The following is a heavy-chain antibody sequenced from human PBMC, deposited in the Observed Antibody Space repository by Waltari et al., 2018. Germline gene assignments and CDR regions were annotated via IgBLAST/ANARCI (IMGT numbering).Heavy chain of an antibody. CDR1: GGPISSRSYY. J-gene: IGHJ4*02. V-gene: IGHV4-39*07. CDR3: ARDLDNWNYEADDY. CDR2: IYYSGST. Sequence: QLQLQESGPGTVKPSETLSHTCTVSGGPISSRSYYRGWIRQPPGKGLEWIGSIYYSGSTYYNPSLKSRVTISVDTSKNQFSLKLSSVTAADTAVYYCARDLDNWNYEADDYWGQGTLVTVSS. D-gene: IGHD1-7*01.